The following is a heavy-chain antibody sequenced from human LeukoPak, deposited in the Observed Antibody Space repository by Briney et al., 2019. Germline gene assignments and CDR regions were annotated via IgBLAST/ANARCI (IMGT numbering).Heavy chain of an antibody. V-gene: IGHV3-9*01. Sequence: GRSLRLSCAASGFTFDDYAMHWVRQAPGKGLEWVSGISWNSGSIGYADSVKGRFTISRDNAKNSLYLQMNSLRAEDTALYYCAKDMLLSSGWYSGFDYWGQGTLVTVSS. CDR2: ISWNSGSI. J-gene: IGHJ4*02. CDR3: AKDMLLSSGWYSGFDY. CDR1: GFTFDDYA. D-gene: IGHD6-19*01.